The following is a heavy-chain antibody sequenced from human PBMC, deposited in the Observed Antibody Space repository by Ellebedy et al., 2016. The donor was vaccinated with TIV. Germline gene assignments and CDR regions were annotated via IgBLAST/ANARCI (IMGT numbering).Heavy chain of an antibody. CDR3: ATSRLGDYDYYY. CDR1: GYSFTSNW. D-gene: IGHD3-16*01. J-gene: IGHJ4*02. Sequence: GESLKISCKGSGYSFTSNWIGWVRQMPGKGLEWMGMIYPGNSDTRYSPSFQGQVTISADKSIRTAYLQWSRLQASDTAMYYCATSRLGDYDYYYWGQGTLVTVSS. CDR2: IYPGNSDT. V-gene: IGHV5-51*01.